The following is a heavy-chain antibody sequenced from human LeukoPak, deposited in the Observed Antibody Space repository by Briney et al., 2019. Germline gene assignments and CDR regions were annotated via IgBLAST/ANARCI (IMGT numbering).Heavy chain of an antibody. V-gene: IGHV1-2*02. CDR1: GYTFTGYY. CDR3: AREGSGSYYFAFDY. J-gene: IGHJ4*02. D-gene: IGHD3-10*01. CDR2: INPNSGGT. Sequence: ASVKVSCKASGYTFTGYYMHWARQAPGQGLEWMGWINPNSGGTNYAQKFQGRVTMTRDTSISTAYMELSRLRSDDTAVYYCAREGSGSYYFAFDYWGQGTLVTVSS.